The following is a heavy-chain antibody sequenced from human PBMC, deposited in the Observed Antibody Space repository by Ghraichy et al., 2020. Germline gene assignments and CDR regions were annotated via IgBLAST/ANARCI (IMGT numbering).Heavy chain of an antibody. CDR2: ISGSGGST. J-gene: IGHJ6*02. Sequence: GSLRLSCAASGFTFSSYAMSWVRQAPGKGLEWVSAISGSGGSTYYADSVKGRFTISRDNSKNTLYLQMNSLRAEDTAVYYCAKAETVTDDYYGMDVWGQGTTVTVSS. CDR1: GFTFSSYA. V-gene: IGHV3-23*01. CDR3: AKAETVTDDYYGMDV. D-gene: IGHD4-11*01.